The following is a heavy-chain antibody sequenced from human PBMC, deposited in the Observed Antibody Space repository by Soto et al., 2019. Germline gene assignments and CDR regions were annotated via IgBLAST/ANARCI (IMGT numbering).Heavy chain of an antibody. D-gene: IGHD4-17*01. CDR2: ITGTGAGT. CDR3: AKEPNGDYVGAFDS. CDR1: GFTFSSYA. Sequence: GGSLRLSCAASGFTFSSYAMTWVRQAPGKGLEYVSSITGTGAGTFYADSVKGRFTISRDNSKNTLYLQLSSLRAEDTAIYFCAKEPNGDYVGAFDSWGQGSLVTVYS. J-gene: IGHJ4*02. V-gene: IGHV3-23*01.